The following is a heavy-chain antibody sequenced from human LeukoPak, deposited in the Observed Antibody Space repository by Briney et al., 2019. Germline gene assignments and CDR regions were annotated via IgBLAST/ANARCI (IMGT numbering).Heavy chain of an antibody. CDR1: GFTFDDYG. CDR2: INWNGGST. V-gene: IGHV3-20*04. Sequence: GGSLRLSCAASGFTFDDYGMSWVRQAPGKGLEWVSGINWNGGSTGYADSVKGRFTISRDNAKNSLYLQMNSLRAEDTALYCCARHRASGWQDYCGQGTLVTVSS. D-gene: IGHD6-19*01. J-gene: IGHJ4*02. CDR3: ARHRASGWQDY.